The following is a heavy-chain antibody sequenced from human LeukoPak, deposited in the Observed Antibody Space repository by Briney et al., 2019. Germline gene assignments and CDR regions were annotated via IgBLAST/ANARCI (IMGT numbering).Heavy chain of an antibody. CDR2: ISGSGGST. D-gene: IGHD3-10*01. CDR1: GFTFSSYA. Sequence: GRSLRLSCAASGFTFSSYAMSWVRQAPGKGLEWVSAISGSGGSTYYADSVKGRFTISRDNSKNTLYLQMNSLRAEDTAVYYCAKDPTHYPYYFDYWGQGTLVTVSS. J-gene: IGHJ4*02. V-gene: IGHV3-23*01. CDR3: AKDPTHYPYYFDY.